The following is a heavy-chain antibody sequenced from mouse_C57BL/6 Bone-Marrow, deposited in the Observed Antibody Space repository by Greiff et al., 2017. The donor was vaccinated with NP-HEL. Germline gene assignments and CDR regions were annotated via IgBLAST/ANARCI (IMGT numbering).Heavy chain of an antibody. Sequence: EVQLQQSGTVLARPGASVKMSCKTSGYTFTSYWMHWVNQRPGQGLEWIGAIYPGNSDTSYNQKFKGKAKLTAVTSASTAYMELSSLTNEDSAVYYCTRWLRRIEYYAMDYWGQGTSVTVSS. CDR1: GYTFTSYW. CDR2: IYPGNSDT. J-gene: IGHJ4*01. CDR3: TRWLRRIEYYAMDY. V-gene: IGHV1-5*01. D-gene: IGHD2-2*01.